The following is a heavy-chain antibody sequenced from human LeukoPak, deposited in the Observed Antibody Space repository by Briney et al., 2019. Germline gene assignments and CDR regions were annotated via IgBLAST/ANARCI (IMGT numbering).Heavy chain of an antibody. CDR1: GFTFSSYS. CDR2: ISSSSSYI. Sequence: PGGSLRLSCAASGFTFSSYSMNWVRQAPGKGLEWVSSISSSSSYIYYADSVKGRFTISRDNAKNSLYLQMNSPRAEDTAVYYCARGDYYDSSGYYYDYWGQGTLVTVSS. J-gene: IGHJ4*02. D-gene: IGHD3-22*01. V-gene: IGHV3-21*01. CDR3: ARGDYYDSSGYYYDY.